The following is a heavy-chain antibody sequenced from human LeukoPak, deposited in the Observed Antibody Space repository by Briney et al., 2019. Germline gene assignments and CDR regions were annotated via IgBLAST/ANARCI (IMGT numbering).Heavy chain of an antibody. V-gene: IGHV4-59*08. CDR1: GGSISSYY. CDR2: IYYSGST. Sequence: SETLSLTCTVSGGSISSYYWSWVRQPPGKGLEWIGYIYYSGSTNYNPSLKSRVTISVDTSKNQFSLKLSSVTAADTAVYYCARRNNWFDPWGQGTLVTVSS. CDR3: ARRNNWFDP. J-gene: IGHJ5*02.